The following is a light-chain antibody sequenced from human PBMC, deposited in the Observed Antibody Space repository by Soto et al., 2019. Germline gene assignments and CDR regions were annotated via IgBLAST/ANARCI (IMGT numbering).Light chain of an antibody. CDR2: DAS. CDR1: QSVSTS. J-gene: IGKJ5*01. CDR3: QQHNTWPIT. Sequence: EIVLTQSPATLSLSPGERATLXXRASQSVSTSLAWFQQKPGQAPRXVIYDASNRATGIPARFSGSGSGTDFTLTISSLEPEDFAVYSCQQHNTWPITFGQGTRLEIK. V-gene: IGKV3-11*01.